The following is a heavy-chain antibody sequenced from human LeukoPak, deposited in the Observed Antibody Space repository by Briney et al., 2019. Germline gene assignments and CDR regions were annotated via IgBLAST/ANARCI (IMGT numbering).Heavy chain of an antibody. CDR3: ARMPGSSNYDGRGKDAIDR. Sequence: GGSLRLSCAASGFTFSRYWMHWVRQAPGKGLVWVSRINDDGSSTTYSDSVRGRFTISRDNAKNTLYLQMNGLSAEDTAMYYCARMPGSSNYDGRGKDAIDRWGKGTMVTVSS. CDR2: INDDGSST. J-gene: IGHJ3*02. V-gene: IGHV3-74*01. D-gene: IGHD3-22*01. CDR1: GFTFSRYW.